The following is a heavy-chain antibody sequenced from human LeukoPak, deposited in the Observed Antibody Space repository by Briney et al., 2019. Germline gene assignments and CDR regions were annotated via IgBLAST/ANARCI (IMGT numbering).Heavy chain of an antibody. V-gene: IGHV3-30*18. Sequence: GGSLRLSCAVSGFTSSIYDMNWVRQAPGKGLEWVAVISYDGSNKYYADSVKGRFTISRDNSKNTLYLQMNSLRAEDTAVYYCAKESAVAAVFDYWGQGTLVTVSS. D-gene: IGHD6-19*01. CDR1: GFTSSIYD. CDR2: ISYDGSNK. J-gene: IGHJ4*02. CDR3: AKESAVAAVFDY.